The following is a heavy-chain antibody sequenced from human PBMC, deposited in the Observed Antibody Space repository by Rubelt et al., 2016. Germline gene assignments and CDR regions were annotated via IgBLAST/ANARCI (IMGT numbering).Heavy chain of an antibody. D-gene: IGHD7-27*01. CDR1: GGSISSGGYY. CDR3: ARHQDLGYYYYMDV. Sequence: QVQLQESGPGLVKPSQTLSLTCTVSGGSISSGGYYWSWIRQHPGKGLEWIGYIYYSGCTYYNPALKGRVTRSVDTSKNQFSLKLSSVTAADTAVYYCARHQDLGYYYYMDVWGKGTTVTVSS. J-gene: IGHJ6*03. CDR2: IYYSGCT. V-gene: IGHV4-31*03.